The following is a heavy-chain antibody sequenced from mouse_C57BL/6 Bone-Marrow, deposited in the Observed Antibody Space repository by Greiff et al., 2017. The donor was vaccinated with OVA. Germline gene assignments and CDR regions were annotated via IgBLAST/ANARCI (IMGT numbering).Heavy chain of an antibody. D-gene: IGHD1-1*01. V-gene: IGHV1-26*01. CDR2: INPNNGGT. J-gene: IGHJ4*01. CDR3: ARSSTVVAPYAMDY. Sequence: VQLQQSGPELVKPGASVKISCKASGYTFTDYYMNWVKQSHGKSLEWIGDINPNNGGTSYNQKFKGKATLTVDKSSSTAYMELRSLTSEDSAVHYCARSSTVVAPYAMDYWGQGTSVTVSS. CDR1: GYTFTDYY.